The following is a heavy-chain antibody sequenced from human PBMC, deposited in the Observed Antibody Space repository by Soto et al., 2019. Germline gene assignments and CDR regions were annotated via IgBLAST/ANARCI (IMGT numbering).Heavy chain of an antibody. V-gene: IGHV3-23*01. CDR3: AIRDTSMVTGTLDY. Sequence: EVQLLESGGGLVQPGGSLRLSCAASGFTFSSYAMSWVRQAPGKGLEWVSAISGGGGSTYYPVSAKGRFTISRDNSKNKLYLQMNSLRAEDTAVYYCAIRDTSMVTGTLDYWGQGTLVTVSS. D-gene: IGHD5-18*01. CDR2: ISGGGGST. J-gene: IGHJ4*02. CDR1: GFTFSSYA.